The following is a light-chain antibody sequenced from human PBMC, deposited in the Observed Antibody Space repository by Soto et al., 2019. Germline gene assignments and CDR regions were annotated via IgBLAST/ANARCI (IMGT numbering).Light chain of an antibody. CDR3: QQYDVWPPWT. CDR2: GAS. Sequence: VMTQSPATLSVSPGERVTLSCRASQSISRSFLAWYQQKPGQAPRLLIYGASTRATGIPARFSGSGSGTEFTLTISSLQSEDFAVYYCQQYDVWPPWTFGQGTKVEIK. CDR1: QSISRS. V-gene: IGKV3-15*01. J-gene: IGKJ1*01.